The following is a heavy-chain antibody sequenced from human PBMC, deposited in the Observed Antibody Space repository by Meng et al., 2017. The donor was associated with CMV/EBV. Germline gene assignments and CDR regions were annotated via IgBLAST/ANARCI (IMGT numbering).Heavy chain of an antibody. J-gene: IGHJ6*02. V-gene: IGHV4-34*01. Sequence: GSLRLSCAVYGGSFSGYYWSWIRQPPGKGLEWIGEINHSGSTNYNPSLKSRVTISVDTSKNQFSLKLSSVTAADTAVYYCARGLKDYDFWSGYHTDYYYYYGMDVWGQGTTVTVSS. D-gene: IGHD3-3*01. CDR1: GGSFSGYY. CDR2: INHSGST. CDR3: ARGLKDYDFWSGYHTDYYYYYGMDV.